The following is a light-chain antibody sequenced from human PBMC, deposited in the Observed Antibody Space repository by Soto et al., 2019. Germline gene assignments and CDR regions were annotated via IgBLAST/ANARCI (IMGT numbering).Light chain of an antibody. Sequence: EIVMTQPPATLSVSPGERATISCRASQSVSSNLAWYQQKPGQAPRLLIYGASTRATGIPARFSGSGSGTEFTLTISSLQSEDFAVYYCQQYNNWPPWTFGQGTKVDIK. CDR3: QQYNNWPPWT. J-gene: IGKJ1*01. CDR2: GAS. CDR1: QSVSSN. V-gene: IGKV3-15*01.